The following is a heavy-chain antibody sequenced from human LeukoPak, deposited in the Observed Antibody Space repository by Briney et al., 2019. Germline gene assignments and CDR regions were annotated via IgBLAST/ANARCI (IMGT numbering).Heavy chain of an antibody. CDR3: AKGYDILTGYYTAFDI. Sequence: GSLRLSCAASGFTFSSYAMSWVRQAPGKGLEWVSAISGSGGSTYYADSVKGRFTVSRDNSKNTLYLQMNSLRAEDTVVYYCAKGYDILTGYYTAFDIWGQGTMVTVSS. V-gene: IGHV3-23*01. D-gene: IGHD3-9*01. J-gene: IGHJ3*02. CDR2: ISGSGGST. CDR1: GFTFSSYA.